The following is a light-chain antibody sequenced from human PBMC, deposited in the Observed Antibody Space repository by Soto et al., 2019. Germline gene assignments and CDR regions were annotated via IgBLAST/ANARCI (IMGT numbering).Light chain of an antibody. CDR1: SSNIGAGYD. CDR3: QSYDSSLSALYV. V-gene: IGLV1-40*01. J-gene: IGLJ1*01. Sequence: QSVLTQPPSVSGAPGQRVTISCTGSSSNIGAGYDVHWYQQLPGTAPKLLIYGNSNRPSGVPDRFSGSKSGTSASLAITGLQAEDEADYYSQSYDSSLSALYVFGTGTKVTVL. CDR2: GNS.